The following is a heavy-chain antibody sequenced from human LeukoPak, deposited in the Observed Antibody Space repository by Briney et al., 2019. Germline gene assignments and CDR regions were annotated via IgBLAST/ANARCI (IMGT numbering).Heavy chain of an antibody. CDR1: GGSFSGYY. CDR2: INHSGST. D-gene: IGHD6-19*01. J-gene: IGHJ4*02. CDR3: ARGQDSSGWFGTLNY. V-gene: IGHV4-34*01. Sequence: SETLSLTCAVYGGSFSGYYWSWIRQPPGKGLEWIGEINHSGSTNYNLSLKSRVTISVDTSKNQFSLKLSSVTAADTAVYYCARGQDSSGWFGTLNYWGQGTLVTVSS.